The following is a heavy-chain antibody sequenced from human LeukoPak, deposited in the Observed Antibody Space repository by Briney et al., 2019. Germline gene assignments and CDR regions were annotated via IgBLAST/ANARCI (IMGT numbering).Heavy chain of an antibody. V-gene: IGHV3-21*01. Sequence: KPGGSLRLSCAASGFTFSSYSMNWVRQAPGKGLEWVSSISSSSSYIYYADSVKGRFTISRDNAKNSLYLQMNSLRAEDTAVYYCARDQSPSHSTEWFDPWGQGTLVTVSS. CDR2: ISSSSSYI. D-gene: IGHD4-17*01. J-gene: IGHJ5*02. CDR1: GFTFSSYS. CDR3: ARDQSPSHSTEWFDP.